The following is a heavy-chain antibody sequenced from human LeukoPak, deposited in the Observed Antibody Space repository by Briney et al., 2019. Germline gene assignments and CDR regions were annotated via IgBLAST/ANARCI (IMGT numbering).Heavy chain of an antibody. J-gene: IGHJ5*02. V-gene: IGHV4-38-2*02. CDR2: IYHSGST. Sequence: PSGTLSLTCTVSGYSIRSDYYWGWIRQPPGKGLEWIGSIYHSGSTNYNPSLKSRVTISVDTSKNQFSLKLSSVTAADTAVYYCARVRGRGYSYGPNWFDPWGQGTLVTASS. CDR3: ARVRGRGYSYGPNWFDP. D-gene: IGHD5-18*01. CDR1: GYSIRSDYY.